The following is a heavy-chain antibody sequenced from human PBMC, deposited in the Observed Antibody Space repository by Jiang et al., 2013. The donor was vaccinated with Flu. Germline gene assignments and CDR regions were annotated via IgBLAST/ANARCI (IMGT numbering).Heavy chain of an antibody. CDR1: GGSFSGYY. D-gene: IGHD3-3*01. J-gene: IGHJ4*02. V-gene: IGHV4-34*01. CDR2: INHSGST. Sequence: LLKPSETLSLTCAVYGGSFSGYYWSWIRQPPGKGLEWIGEINHSGSTNYNPSLKSRVTISVDTSKNQFSLKLSSVTAADTAVYYCARVLGIFGVAYDYWGQGNPGHRLL. CDR3: ARVLGIFGVAYDY.